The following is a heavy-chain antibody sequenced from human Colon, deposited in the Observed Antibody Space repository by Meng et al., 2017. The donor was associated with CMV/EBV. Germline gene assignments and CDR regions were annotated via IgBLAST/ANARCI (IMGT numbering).Heavy chain of an antibody. J-gene: IGHJ6*02. CDR1: GGTFSSYT. CDR3: ARVLDQLLWYPMDV. Sequence: SVKVSCKASGGTFSSYTISWVRQAPGQGLEWMGRIIPILGIANYAQKFQGRVTITADKSTSTAYMELSSLRSEDTAIYYCARVLDQLLWYPMDVWGQGTTVTVSS. V-gene: IGHV1-69*02. CDR2: IIPILGIA. D-gene: IGHD2-2*01.